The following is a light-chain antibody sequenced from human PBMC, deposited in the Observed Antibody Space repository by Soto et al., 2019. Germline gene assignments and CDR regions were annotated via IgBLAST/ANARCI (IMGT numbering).Light chain of an antibody. CDR2: GAS. V-gene: IGKV3-20*01. J-gene: IGKJ3*01. CDR1: QSVSSSY. Sequence: EIVLTQSPGTLSLSPGERATLSCRASQSVSSSYLAWYQQKPGQAPRLLIYGASSRATGIPDRFSGSGSGTDFTITISRLEPEDFAVYYGQQYGSSPPITFGPGRKVDSK. CDR3: QQYGSSPPIT.